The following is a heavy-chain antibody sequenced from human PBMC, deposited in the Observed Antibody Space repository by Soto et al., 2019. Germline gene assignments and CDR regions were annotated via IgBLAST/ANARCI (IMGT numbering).Heavy chain of an antibody. Sequence: EVQVVESGGGLVQPGGYLRLSCAASGFTFSSHWMTWVRQVPGKGLEWVANINQDGSDQYYVDSVKGRFTISRDNAKNSLCLHMNSLRVEDTAVYYCATSMRHTLNPWGQGTLVTVSS. CDR1: GFTFSSHW. J-gene: IGHJ5*02. CDR2: INQDGSDQ. V-gene: IGHV3-7*01. CDR3: ATSMRHTLNP. D-gene: IGHD2-8*01.